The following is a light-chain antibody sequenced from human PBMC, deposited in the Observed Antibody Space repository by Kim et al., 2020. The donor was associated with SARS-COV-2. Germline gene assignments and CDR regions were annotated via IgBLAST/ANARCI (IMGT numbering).Light chain of an antibody. Sequence: QSVLTQPPSASGTPGQRVTIFCSGSSSNIGSNTVNWYQQLPGTAPQLLIYSNNQRPSGVPDRFSGSKSGTSASLAISGLQSEDEADYYCAAWDDSLNGVVFGGGTQLTVL. CDR1: SSNIGSNT. J-gene: IGLJ2*01. V-gene: IGLV1-44*01. CDR2: SNN. CDR3: AAWDDSLNGVV.